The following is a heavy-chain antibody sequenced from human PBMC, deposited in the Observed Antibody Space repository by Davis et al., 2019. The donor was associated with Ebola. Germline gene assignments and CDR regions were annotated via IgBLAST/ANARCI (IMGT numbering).Heavy chain of an antibody. J-gene: IGHJ4*02. D-gene: IGHD3-10*01. CDR3: VKDSMVRGVTSFDY. CDR1: GFTFNDYA. Sequence: PGGSLRLSCAASGFTFNDYAMHWVRQAPGKGLEWVSTISWNSGSIGYADSVTGRFAISRDNAKNTLYLQMSSLRAEDTAVYYCVKDSMVRGVTSFDYWGQGTLVTVSS. V-gene: IGHV3-9*01. CDR2: ISWNSGSI.